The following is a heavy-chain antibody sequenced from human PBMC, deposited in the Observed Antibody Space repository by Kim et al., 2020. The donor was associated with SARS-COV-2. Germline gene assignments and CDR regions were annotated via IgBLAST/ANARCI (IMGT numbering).Heavy chain of an antibody. Sequence: GGSLRLSCAASGFTFSSAWMNWVRRAPGKGLEWVSHITDGGTIDHAAPVKGRFTISRDDSTDTLYLQMNSLRTEDTAIYYCTADLPWVRGFDNSGGIDY. V-gene: IGHV3-15*01. D-gene: IGHD2-15*01. CDR1: GFTFSSAW. CDR2: ITDGGTI. J-gene: IGHJ4*01. CDR3: TADLPWVRGFDNSGGIDY.